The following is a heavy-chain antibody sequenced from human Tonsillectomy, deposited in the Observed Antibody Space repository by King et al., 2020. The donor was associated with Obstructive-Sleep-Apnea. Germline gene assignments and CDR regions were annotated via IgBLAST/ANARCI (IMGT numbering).Heavy chain of an antibody. CDR3: VGRLRLDSDDYGDNDYFDY. D-gene: IGHD4/OR15-4a*01. CDR1: GFTFRTYA. CDR2: IWHDGSEN. V-gene: IGHV3-33*01. Sequence: VQLVESGGGVVQPGRSLRLSCAASGFTFRTYAMHWVRQAPGKGLEWVAVIWHDGSENYSADSVKGRFTISRDNSKNTLYLRMNSLRVEDTAVYYCVGRLRLDSDDYGDNDYFDYWGQGTLVTVSS. J-gene: IGHJ4*02.